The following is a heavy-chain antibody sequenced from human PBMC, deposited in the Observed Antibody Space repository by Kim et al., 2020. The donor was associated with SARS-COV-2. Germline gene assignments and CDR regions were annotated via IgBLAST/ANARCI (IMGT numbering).Heavy chain of an antibody. Sequence: GGSLRLSCAASGFTFSSYAMSWVRQAPGKGLEWVSAISGSGGSTYYADSVKGRFTISRDNSKNTLYLQMNSLRAEDTAVYYCAKDGSNYGSGSYYYVGGFDYWGQVTLVTVSS. CDR2: ISGSGGST. J-gene: IGHJ4*02. D-gene: IGHD3-10*01. CDR1: GFTFSSYA. CDR3: AKDGSNYGSGSYYYVGGFDY. V-gene: IGHV3-23*01.